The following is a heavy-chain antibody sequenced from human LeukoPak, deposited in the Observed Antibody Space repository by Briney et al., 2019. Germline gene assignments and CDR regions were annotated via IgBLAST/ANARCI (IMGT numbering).Heavy chain of an antibody. Sequence: GGSLRLSCAASGFPLTSYEMNWVRQAPGKGPEWVSYISGSGYTAYYADSVRGRFTISRENAKNSLYLQMNSLRAEDTAVYYFVREGEYYYMAAWGKGTPVTVSS. CDR1: GFPLTSYE. D-gene: IGHD2-21*01. CDR3: VREGEYYYMAA. CDR2: ISGSGYTA. J-gene: IGHJ6*03. V-gene: IGHV3-48*03.